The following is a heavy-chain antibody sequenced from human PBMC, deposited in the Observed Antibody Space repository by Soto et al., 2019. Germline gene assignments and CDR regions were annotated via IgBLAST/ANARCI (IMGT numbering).Heavy chain of an antibody. J-gene: IGHJ6*02. V-gene: IGHV1-2*04. Sequence: ASVKVSCKASGYTFTGYYMHWVRQAPGQGLEWMGWINPNSGGTNYAQKFQGWVTMTRDTSISTAYMELSRLRSDDTAVYYCARSRRNLIAAAGYYYYYGMDVWGQGTTVT. CDR3: ARSRRNLIAAAGYYYYYGMDV. CDR1: GYTFTGYY. D-gene: IGHD6-13*01. CDR2: INPNSGGT.